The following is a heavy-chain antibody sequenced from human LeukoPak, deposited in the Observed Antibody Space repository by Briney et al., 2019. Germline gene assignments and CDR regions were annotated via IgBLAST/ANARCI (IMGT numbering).Heavy chain of an antibody. J-gene: IGHJ5*02. V-gene: IGHV3-48*04. Sequence: GSLRLSCAASGFTLSTYTMNWVRQAPGKGLEWVSYISSTSTTKYYADSVKGRFTISRDNSKNSLDLQMNRLTAEDTAVYYCARDRSLVDGDYGVWFDAWGQGSLVTVSS. CDR2: ISSTSTTK. D-gene: IGHD4-17*01. CDR3: ARDRSLVDGDYGVWFDA. CDR1: GFTLSTYT.